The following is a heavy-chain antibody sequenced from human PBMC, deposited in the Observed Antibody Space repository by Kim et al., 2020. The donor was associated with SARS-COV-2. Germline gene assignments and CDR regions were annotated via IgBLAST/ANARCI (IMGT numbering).Heavy chain of an antibody. J-gene: IGHJ1*01. D-gene: IGHD4-17*01. Sequence: ASVKVSCKASGYTFTSYYMHWVRQAPGQGLEWMGIINPSGGSTSYAQKFQGRVTMTRDTSTSTVYMELSSLRSEDTAVYYCARSRTSYGDYPYFQHWGQGTLVTVSS. V-gene: IGHV1-46*01. CDR1: GYTFTSYY. CDR2: INPSGGST. CDR3: ARSRTSYGDYPYFQH.